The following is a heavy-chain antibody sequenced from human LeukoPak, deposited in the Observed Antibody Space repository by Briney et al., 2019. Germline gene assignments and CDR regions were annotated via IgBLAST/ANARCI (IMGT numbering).Heavy chain of an antibody. J-gene: IGHJ4*02. V-gene: IGHV3-23*01. Sequence: GGSLRLSCAASGFTFSSYAMNWVRQAPGKGLEWVSAISGSSGRTYYADFVKGRFTISRDNSKNTLYLQMNSLRAEDTAVYYCAKDRWGRSSLYYYGSGSSYWGQGTLVTVSS. D-gene: IGHD3-10*01. CDR2: ISGSSGRT. CDR1: GFTFSSYA. CDR3: AKDRWGRSSLYYYGSGSSY.